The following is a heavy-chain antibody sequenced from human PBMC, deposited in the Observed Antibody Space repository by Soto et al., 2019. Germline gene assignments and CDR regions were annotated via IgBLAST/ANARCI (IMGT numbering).Heavy chain of an antibody. CDR2: ISGSGNYT. J-gene: IGHJ4*02. CDR1: GFTFGTYS. CDR3: AREGINNYNEYYFDS. D-gene: IGHD4-4*01. V-gene: IGHV3-21*01. Sequence: GGSLRLSCAASGFTFGTYSMNWVRQAPGKGLEWVSSISGSGNYTHYADFLRGRFTISRDNAKTSLYLQMNSLRAEDTAVYYCAREGINNYNEYYFDSWGQGTVVTVSS.